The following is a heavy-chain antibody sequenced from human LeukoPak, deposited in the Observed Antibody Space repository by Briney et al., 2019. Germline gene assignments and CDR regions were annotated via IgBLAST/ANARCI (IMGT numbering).Heavy chain of an antibody. J-gene: IGHJ3*02. CDR3: ARSHSSSSGHDAFNI. Sequence: ASVKVSCKTSGGTATTYAISWVRQAPGQGLEWMGGIIPIFDTPDHAQRFQGRVTITADRSTGTVYLELSSLRSEDTAVYYCARSHSSSSGHDAFNIWGQGTLVTVSS. D-gene: IGHD6-6*01. V-gene: IGHV1-69*06. CDR2: IIPIFDTP. CDR1: GGTATTYA.